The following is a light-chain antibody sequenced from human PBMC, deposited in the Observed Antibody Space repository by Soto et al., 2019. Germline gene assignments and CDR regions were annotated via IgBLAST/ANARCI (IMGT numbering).Light chain of an antibody. V-gene: IGLV6-57*04. CDR2: EDN. CDR3: QSYDSSNHDVV. J-gene: IGLJ2*01. CDR1: SGSIASNY. Sequence: NFMLTQPHSVSESPGKTVTISCTRSSGSIASNYVQWYQQRPVSAPTTVIYEDNQRPSGVPDRFSGSIDSSSNSASLTISGLKTEDEADYYCQSYDSSNHDVVFGGGTKVTVL.